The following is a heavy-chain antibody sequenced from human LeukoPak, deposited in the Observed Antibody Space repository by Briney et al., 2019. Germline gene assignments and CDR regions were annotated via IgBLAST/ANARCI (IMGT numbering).Heavy chain of an antibody. V-gene: IGHV3-48*04. D-gene: IGHD4-11*01. Sequence: GGSLRLSCAASGFVFSSNSMIWVRQAPGKGLEWVSYISSSSSTIYYADSVKGRFTISRDNAKNSLYLQMNCLRAEDTAVYYCATSGYSNIDYWGQGTLVTVSS. CDR3: ATSGYSNIDY. CDR1: GFVFSSNS. J-gene: IGHJ4*02. CDR2: ISSSSSTI.